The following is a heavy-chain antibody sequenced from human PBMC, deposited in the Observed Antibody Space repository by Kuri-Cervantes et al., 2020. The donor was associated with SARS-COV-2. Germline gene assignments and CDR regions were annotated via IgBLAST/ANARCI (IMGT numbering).Heavy chain of an antibody. Sequence: GGSLRLSCAASGFTFSIYAMHWVRQAPGKGLEWVSGISWNSGSIGYADSVKGRFTISRDNAKNSLYLQMNSLRAEDTALYYCAKDMSTGGNDAFDIWGQGTMVTVSS. CDR3: AKDMSTGGNDAFDI. CDR1: GFTFSIYA. D-gene: IGHD4-23*01. V-gene: IGHV3-9*01. CDR2: ISWNSGSI. J-gene: IGHJ3*02.